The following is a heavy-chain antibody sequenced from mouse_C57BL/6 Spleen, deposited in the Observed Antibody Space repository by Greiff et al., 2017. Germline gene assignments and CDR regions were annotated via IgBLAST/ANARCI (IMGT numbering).Heavy chain of an antibody. CDR1: GYTFTSYW. CDR2: IDPSDSET. Sequence: VQLQQPGAELVRPGSSVKLSCKASGYTFTSYWMHWVKQRPIQGLEWIGNIDPSDSETHYNQKFKDKATLTVDNSSSTAYMQSSSLTSEDSAVYYCARRGGHYYGSSVSPGYFDYWGQGTTLTVSS. D-gene: IGHD1-1*01. V-gene: IGHV1-52*01. CDR3: ARRGGHYYGSSVSPGYFDY. J-gene: IGHJ2*01.